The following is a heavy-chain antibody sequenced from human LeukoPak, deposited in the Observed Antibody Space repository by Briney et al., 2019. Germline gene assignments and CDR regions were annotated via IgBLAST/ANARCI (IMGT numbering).Heavy chain of an antibody. CDR3: ARDATGANWYFDL. CDR2: IYYSGST. D-gene: IGHD2-15*01. V-gene: IGHV4-59*01. CDR1: GGSISSYY. J-gene: IGHJ2*01. Sequence: PSETLSLTCTVSGGSISSYYWSWIRQPPGKGLEWIGNIYYSGSTNYNSSLKSRVTISIDRSKNQFSLKLNSATAADTAVYYCARDATGANWYFDLWGRGTLVTVSS.